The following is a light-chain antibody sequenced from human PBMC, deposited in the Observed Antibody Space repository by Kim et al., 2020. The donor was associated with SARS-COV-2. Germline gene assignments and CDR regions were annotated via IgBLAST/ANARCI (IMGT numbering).Light chain of an antibody. CDR3: QQYNSPWT. J-gene: IGKJ1*01. Sequence: SASVGDRVTITCRARQSISSWLAWYQQKPGKAPKLLIYDASSLESGVPSRFSGSGSGTEFTLTISSLQPDDFATYYCQQYNSPWTFGQGTKVDIK. V-gene: IGKV1-5*01. CDR2: DAS. CDR1: QSISSW.